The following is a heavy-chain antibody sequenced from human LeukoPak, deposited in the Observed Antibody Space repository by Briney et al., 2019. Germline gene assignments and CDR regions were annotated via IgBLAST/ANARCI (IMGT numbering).Heavy chain of an antibody. J-gene: IGHJ6*02. V-gene: IGHV3-21*01. D-gene: IGHD2-2*01. CDR2: ISSSSSYI. CDR3: ARERLVVVGDAYYYYGMDV. CDR1: GFTFSNYK. Sequence: PGGSLRLSCSASGFTFSNYKMNWVRQAPGKGPEWVSSISSSSSYIYYADSMKGRFTVSRDNAKNSLFLQLNSLRAEDTAVYYCARERLVVVGDAYYYYGMDVWGQGTTVTVSS.